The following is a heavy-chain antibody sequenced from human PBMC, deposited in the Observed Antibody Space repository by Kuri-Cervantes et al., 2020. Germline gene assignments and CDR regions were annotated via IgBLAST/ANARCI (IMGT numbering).Heavy chain of an antibody. J-gene: IGHJ4*02. Sequence: GGSLRLSCAASGFTFSTYSMSWVRQAPGKGLEWVSYVNRGSSDILYSDSVKGRFTISRDSAKNSLYLQMSSLRAEDTAVYYCARELEAVAGYIDYWGQGTLVTVSS. CDR1: GFTFSTYS. CDR2: VNRGSSDI. D-gene: IGHD6-19*01. CDR3: ARELEAVAGYIDY. V-gene: IGHV3-48*01.